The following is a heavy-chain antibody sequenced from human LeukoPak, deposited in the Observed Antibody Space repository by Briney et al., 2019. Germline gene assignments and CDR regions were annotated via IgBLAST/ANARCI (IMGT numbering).Heavy chain of an antibody. CDR2: ISAYNGNT. V-gene: IGHV1-18*01. Sequence: ASVKVSCKASGYTFTSYGVSWVRQAPGQGLEWMGWISAYNGNTNYAQKLQGRVTMTTDTSTSTAYMELRSLRSDDTAVYYCARAGAYCGGDRYSADYWGQGTLVTVSS. D-gene: IGHD2-21*02. J-gene: IGHJ4*02. CDR1: GYTFTSYG. CDR3: ARAGAYCGGDRYSADY.